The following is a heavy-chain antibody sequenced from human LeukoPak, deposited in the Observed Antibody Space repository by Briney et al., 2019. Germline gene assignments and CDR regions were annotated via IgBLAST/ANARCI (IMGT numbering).Heavy chain of an antibody. CDR2: IYYSGST. D-gene: IGHD6-19*01. V-gene: IGHV4-30-4*08. Sequence: SQTLSLTCTVSGGSLSSGDYYWIWIRQPPGKGLVWIGYIYYSGSTYYNPSLKSRVTISVDTSKNQFSLKLSSVTAADTAVYYCARSGGSSGWYWYFDLWGRGTLVTVSS. CDR1: GGSLSSGDYY. J-gene: IGHJ2*01. CDR3: ARSGGSSGWYWYFDL.